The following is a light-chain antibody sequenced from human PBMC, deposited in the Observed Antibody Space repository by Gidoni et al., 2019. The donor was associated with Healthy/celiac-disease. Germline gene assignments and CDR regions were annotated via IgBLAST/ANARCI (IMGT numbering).Light chain of an antibody. Sequence: HSVLTQPPSASVTPGQRVTISCSGSSSNIGSNYVSWYQQLPVTAPKLLIYSNNQRPSGVPDRFSGSKSGTSASLAISGLRSEDEADYYCAAWDDSLSGYVFGTGTKVTVL. CDR1: SSNIGSNY. J-gene: IGLJ1*01. V-gene: IGLV1-47*02. CDR3: AAWDDSLSGYV. CDR2: SNN.